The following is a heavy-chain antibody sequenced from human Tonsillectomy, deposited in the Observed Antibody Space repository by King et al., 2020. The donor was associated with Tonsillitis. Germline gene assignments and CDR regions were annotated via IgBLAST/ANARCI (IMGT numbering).Heavy chain of an antibody. CDR1: GCSISSYY. CDR3: ARRRDYYYYMDV. J-gene: IGHJ6*03. V-gene: IGHV4-59*08. Sequence: VQLQESGPGLVKPSETLSLTCTVSGCSISSYYWSWIRLPPGKGLEWIGYIHYTGSTNYNPSLKSRVTISVDTTKDQFSLQLSSVTAADTAVYYCARRRDYYYYMDVWGKGTTVTVSS. CDR2: IHYTGST.